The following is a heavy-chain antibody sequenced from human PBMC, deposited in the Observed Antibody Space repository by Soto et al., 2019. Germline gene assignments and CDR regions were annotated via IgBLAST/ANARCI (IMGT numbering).Heavy chain of an antibody. Sequence: SETLSLTCSVSGSSIRPYYWSWIRQPPGKGLEWIGNIYYSGSTNYNPSLKGRVIMSVASSKNQVSLRLNSVTAADTAVYYWTRVGGYYGDYPNFDYGGQGALVTVSS. V-gene: IGHV4-59*01. J-gene: IGHJ4*02. CDR3: TRVGGYYGDYPNFDY. CDR1: GSSIRPYY. CDR2: IYYSGST. D-gene: IGHD4-17*01.